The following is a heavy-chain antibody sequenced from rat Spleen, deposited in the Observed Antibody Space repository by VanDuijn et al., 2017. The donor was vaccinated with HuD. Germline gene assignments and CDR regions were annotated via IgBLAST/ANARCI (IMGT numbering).Heavy chain of an antibody. CDR3: ARGRLFDY. Sequence: EVQLVESGGGLVQPGRSMKLSCAASGFTFSDFPMAWVRQAPTKGLEWVATISYDGSSTYYRDSVKGRFTISRDNAENSLYLQMDSLRSEDTATYYCARGRLFDYWGQGVMVTVSS. J-gene: IGHJ2*01. V-gene: IGHV5-29*01. CDR2: ISYDGSST. CDR1: GFTFSDFP.